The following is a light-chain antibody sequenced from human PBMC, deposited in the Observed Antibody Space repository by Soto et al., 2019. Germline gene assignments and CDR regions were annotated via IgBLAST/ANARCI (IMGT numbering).Light chain of an antibody. V-gene: IGKV3-20*01. Sequence: PVEIATLSCMASQSVSSSYLAWYQQKPGQAPRLLIYGASSRATGIPDRFSGSGSGTDFTLTISRLEPEDFAVYYCQQYGSSRTFGQGTKVDIK. CDR1: QSVSSSY. CDR3: QQYGSSRT. J-gene: IGKJ1*01. CDR2: GAS.